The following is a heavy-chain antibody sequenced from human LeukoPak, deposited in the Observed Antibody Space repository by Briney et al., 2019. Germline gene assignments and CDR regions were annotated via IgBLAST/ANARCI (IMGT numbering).Heavy chain of an antibody. CDR1: GYTLTELS. J-gene: IGHJ4*02. CDR2: YNPEDGET. Sequence: ASVKVSCKVSGYTLTELSMHWVRQAPGKGLEWMGGYNPEDGETIYAQKFQGRVTMTEDTSTDTVYMELSSLRSEDTAVYCCATGTYEYWGQGTQVTVSS. CDR3: ATGTYEY. V-gene: IGHV1-24*01. D-gene: IGHD2-8*01.